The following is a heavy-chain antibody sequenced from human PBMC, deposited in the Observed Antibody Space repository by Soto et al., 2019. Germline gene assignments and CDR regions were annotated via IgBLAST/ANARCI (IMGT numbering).Heavy chain of an antibody. D-gene: IGHD1-26*01. J-gene: IGHJ4*02. V-gene: IGHV1-69*01. CDR1: GGTFSSYS. CDR3: ARDGGRHSGGIDY. Sequence: QVQLVQSGAEVKKPGSSVKVSCMASGGTFSSYSINWVRQAPGQGLEWMGEIIPIFGTAYYAQKFQGRVTITADESTSTAYMELSSLRSEDTAVYYCARDGGRHSGGIDYWGQGTLVTVSS. CDR2: IIPIFGTA.